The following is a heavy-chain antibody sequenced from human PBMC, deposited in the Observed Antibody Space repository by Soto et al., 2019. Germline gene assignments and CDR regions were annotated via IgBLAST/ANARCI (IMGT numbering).Heavy chain of an antibody. CDR3: AKDGDSGSYFYFDY. J-gene: IGHJ4*02. CDR1: GFTFSSYG. V-gene: IGHV3-30*18. Sequence: QVQLVESGGGVVQPGRSLRLSCAASGFTFSSYGMHWVRQAPGKGLEWVAVISYDGSNKYYADSVKGRFNISRDNSKNTPYLQMNSMSAEDTAVYYCAKDGDSGSYFYFDYWGQGTLVTVSS. CDR2: ISYDGSNK. D-gene: IGHD1-26*01.